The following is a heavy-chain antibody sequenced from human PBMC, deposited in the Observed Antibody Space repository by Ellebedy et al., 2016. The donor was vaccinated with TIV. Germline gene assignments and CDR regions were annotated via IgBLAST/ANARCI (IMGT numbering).Heavy chain of an antibody. V-gene: IGHV4-59*12. D-gene: IGHD3-10*01. CDR2: IYYSGST. Sequence: SETLSLXCTVSGGSISSYYWSWIRQPPGKGLEWIGYIYYSGSTNYNPSLKSRVTISVDTSKNQFSLKLSSVTAADTAVYYCARGGSGSYAVDYWGQGTLVTVSS. CDR3: ARGGSGSYAVDY. CDR1: GGSISSYY. J-gene: IGHJ4*02.